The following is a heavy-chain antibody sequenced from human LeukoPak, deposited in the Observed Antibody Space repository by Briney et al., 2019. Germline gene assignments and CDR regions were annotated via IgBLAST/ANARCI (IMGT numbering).Heavy chain of an antibody. CDR1: GFTFSSYA. V-gene: IGHV3-30-3*01. D-gene: IGHD2-2*01. J-gene: IGHJ3*02. CDR2: ISYDGSNK. Sequence: GGSLRLSCAASGFTFSSYAMHWVRQAPGKGLEWVAVISYDGSNKYYADSVKGRFTISRDNSKNTLYLQMNSLRAEDTAVYYCARDLPTEEYQLLGALDIWGQGTMVTVSS. CDR3: ARDLPTEEYQLLGALDI.